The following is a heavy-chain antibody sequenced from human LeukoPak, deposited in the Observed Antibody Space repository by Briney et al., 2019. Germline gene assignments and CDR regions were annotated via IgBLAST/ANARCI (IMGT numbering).Heavy chain of an antibody. D-gene: IGHD3-10*01. Sequence: GGSLRLSCAASGFTFSSYGMHWVRQAPGKGLEWVAFIRYDGSNKYYADSVKGRFTISRDNSKNTLYLQMNSLRAEDTAVYYCAKVADYYGSGSYFDYWGQGTLVTVSS. V-gene: IGHV3-30*02. J-gene: IGHJ4*02. CDR1: GFTFSSYG. CDR3: AKVADYYGSGSYFDY. CDR2: IRYDGSNK.